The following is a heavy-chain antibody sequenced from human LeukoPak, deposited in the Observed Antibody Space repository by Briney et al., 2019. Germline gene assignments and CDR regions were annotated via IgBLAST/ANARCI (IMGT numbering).Heavy chain of an antibody. CDR1: GGSISTYY. Sequence: SETLSLTCTVSGGSISTYYWSWIRQPPGKGLEWIGYVYYSGSTNYNPSLKSRVTISVDTSKSQFSLKLNSVTAADTAVYYCARNHGYPFYLDYWGQGTLVTVSS. V-gene: IGHV4-59*01. J-gene: IGHJ4*02. D-gene: IGHD5-18*01. CDR3: ARNHGYPFYLDY. CDR2: VYYSGST.